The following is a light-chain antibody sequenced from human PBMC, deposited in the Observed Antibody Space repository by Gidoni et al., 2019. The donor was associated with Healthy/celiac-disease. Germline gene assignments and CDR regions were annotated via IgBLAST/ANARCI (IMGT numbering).Light chain of an antibody. CDR1: QSVSSN. J-gene: IGKJ2*01. CDR2: GAS. V-gene: IGKV3-15*01. CDR3: QQYNNWPYT. Sequence: EIVMAHSPATLSASPGERATLSCRYSQSVSSNLAWYQQKPGQAPRLLIYGASTRATGIPARFSGSGSGTEFTLTISSLQSEDFAVYYCQQYNNWPYTFGQGTKLEIK.